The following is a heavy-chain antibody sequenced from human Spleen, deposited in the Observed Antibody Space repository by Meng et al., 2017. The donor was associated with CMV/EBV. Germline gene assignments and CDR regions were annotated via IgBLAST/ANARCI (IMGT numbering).Heavy chain of an antibody. Sequence: GESLKISCAASGFTFSNYAMHWVRQAPGKGLEWVAAISHDGNNEYYADSVKGRFTISRDNSKNTLYLQMNSLRGEDPAVYSCARNVIQLWQRDYYYGLDVWGQGTTVTVSS. J-gene: IGHJ6*02. D-gene: IGHD1-1*01. V-gene: IGHV3-30-3*01. CDR2: ISHDGNNE. CDR3: ARNVIQLWQRDYYYGLDV. CDR1: GFTFSNYA.